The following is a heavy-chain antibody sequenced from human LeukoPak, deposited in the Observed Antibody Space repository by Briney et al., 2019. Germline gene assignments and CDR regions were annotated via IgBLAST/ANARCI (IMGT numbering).Heavy chain of an antibody. CDR1: GGSFSGYY. V-gene: IGHV4-34*01. CDR3: ARGSIAVAGTVDWFDP. J-gene: IGHJ5*02. D-gene: IGHD6-19*01. CDR2: INHSGST. Sequence: SSETLSLTCAVYGGSFSGYYWSWIRQPPGKGLEWIGEINHSGSTNYNPSLKSRVTISVDTSKNQFSLKLSSVTAADTAVYYCARGSIAVAGTVDWFDPWGQGTLVTVSS.